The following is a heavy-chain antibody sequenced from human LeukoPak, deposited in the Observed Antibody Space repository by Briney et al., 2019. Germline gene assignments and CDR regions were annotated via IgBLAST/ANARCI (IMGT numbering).Heavy chain of an antibody. CDR3: ARAFDSNYHEFDY. J-gene: IGHJ4*02. CDR1: GFSVRTRY. V-gene: IGHV3-53*01. CDR2: LYTSDRT. D-gene: IGHD4-11*01. Sequence: GGSLRLSCEVSGFSVRTRYMTWVRQAPGKGLEWISVLYTSDRTYYSDSVKGRFTASRDNSKNTVSLQMNSLRADDTAVYYCARAFDSNYHEFDYWGQGTLVTVSS.